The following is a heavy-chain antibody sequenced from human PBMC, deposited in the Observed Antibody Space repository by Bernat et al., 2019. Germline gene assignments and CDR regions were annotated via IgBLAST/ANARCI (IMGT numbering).Heavy chain of an antibody. D-gene: IGHD1-26*01. Sequence: EVQLVESGGGLVQPGGSLRLSCAASGFTFSSYWMSWVRQAPGKGLEWVSYISSSGSTIYYADSVKGRFTISRDNAKNSLYLQMNSLRAEDTAVYYCASGGNSGSRRFDYWGQGTLVTVSS. V-gene: IGHV3-48*01. CDR2: ISSSGSTI. J-gene: IGHJ4*02. CDR3: ASGGNSGSRRFDY. CDR1: GFTFSSYW.